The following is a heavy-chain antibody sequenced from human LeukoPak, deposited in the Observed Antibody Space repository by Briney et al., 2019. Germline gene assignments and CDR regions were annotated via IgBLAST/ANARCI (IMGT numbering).Heavy chain of an antibody. CDR3: ARGALRYFDWLLDYFDY. Sequence: SETLSLTCTVSGGSISSYYWSWIRQPPGKGLEWIGYIYYSGGTNYNPSLKSRVTISVDTSKNQFSLKLSSVTAADTAVYYCARGALRYFDWLLDYFDYWGQGTLVTVSS. CDR2: IYYSGGT. CDR1: GGSISSYY. V-gene: IGHV4-59*01. D-gene: IGHD3-9*01. J-gene: IGHJ4*02.